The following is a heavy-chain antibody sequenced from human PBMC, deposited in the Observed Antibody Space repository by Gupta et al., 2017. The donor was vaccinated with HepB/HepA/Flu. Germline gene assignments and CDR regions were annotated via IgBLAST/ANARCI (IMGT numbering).Heavy chain of an antibody. CDR2: IIPIFGTA. J-gene: IGHJ4*02. CDR1: GGTFSSYA. V-gene: IGHV1-69*06. D-gene: IGHD1-26*01. Sequence: QVQLVQSGAEVKKPGSSGKVSFKPSGGTFSSYAITWVPQAPGQGLEWMGGIIPIFGTANYAQKFQGRVTITADKSTSTAYMELSSLRTEDTAVYYCARGNGIVGAKGAFDYWGQGTLVTVSS. CDR3: ARGNGIVGAKGAFDY.